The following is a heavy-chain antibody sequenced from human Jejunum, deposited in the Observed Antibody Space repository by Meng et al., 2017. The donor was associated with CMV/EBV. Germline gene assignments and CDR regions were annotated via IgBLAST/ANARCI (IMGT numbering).Heavy chain of an antibody. V-gene: IGHV3-21*01. D-gene: IGHD2-15*01. J-gene: IGHJ4*02. CDR2: ISSSSSYI. Sequence: LSCVASGFSFSTYGMHWVRQTPGKGLEWVSSISSSSSYIYYADSVKGRFTISRDNAKNSLYLQMNSLRAEDTAVYYCASFDSTVHWGQGTLVTVSS. CDR1: GFSFSTYG. CDR3: ASFDSTVH.